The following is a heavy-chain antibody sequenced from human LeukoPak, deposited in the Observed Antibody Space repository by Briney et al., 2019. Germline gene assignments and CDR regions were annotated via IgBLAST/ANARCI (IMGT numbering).Heavy chain of an antibody. J-gene: IGHJ4*02. CDR1: GGTFSSYA. V-gene: IGHV1-69*05. D-gene: IGHD3-22*01. Sequence: SVKVSCKASGGTFSSYAISWVRQAPGQGLEWMGGIIPIFGTANYAQKFQGRVTITTDESTSTAYMELSSLRSEDTAVYYCARGPYYDSSGYYDYWGQGTLITVSS. CDR3: ARGPYYDSSGYYDY. CDR2: IIPIFGTA.